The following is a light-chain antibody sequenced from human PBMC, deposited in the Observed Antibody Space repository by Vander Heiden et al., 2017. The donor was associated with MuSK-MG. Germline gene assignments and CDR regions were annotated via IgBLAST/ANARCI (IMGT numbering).Light chain of an antibody. CDR3: TSYKISSTRSV. V-gene: IGLV2-14*03. CDR1: SSYVGGDND. Sequence: QSALTQPASVSGSPGQSITLSCTGTSSYVGGDNDVCWYQHPTGTAPKVMMYYVSNRLSGGSNRVSVSKYGNTASLTTTGLHAEEEADYYCTSYKISSTRSVFGTGTKFTVL. J-gene: IGLJ1*01. CDR2: YVS.